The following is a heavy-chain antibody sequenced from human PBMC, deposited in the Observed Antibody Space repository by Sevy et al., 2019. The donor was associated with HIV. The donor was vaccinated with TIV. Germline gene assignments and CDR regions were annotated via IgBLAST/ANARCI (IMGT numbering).Heavy chain of an antibody. V-gene: IGHV3-7*01. CDR1: GFTFSDYW. Sequence: GGSLRLSCAASGFTFSDYWMTWVRQAPGKGLEWVANIKEDGSEKYYVDSVKGLFTVSRDNAKNSLYLQMNSLRVEDTAVFYCARDRDCSGGRCYSGWFDPWGQGTLVTVSS. CDR2: IKEDGSEK. D-gene: IGHD2-15*01. CDR3: ARDRDCSGGRCYSGWFDP. J-gene: IGHJ5*02.